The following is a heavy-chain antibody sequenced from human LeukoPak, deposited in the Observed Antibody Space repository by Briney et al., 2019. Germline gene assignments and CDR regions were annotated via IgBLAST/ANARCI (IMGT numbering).Heavy chain of an antibody. Sequence: ASVKVSCKASGYTFTGYYMHWVRQAPGQGLEWMGRINPNRGGTNYAQKFQGRVTMTRDTSISTAYMELSRLRSDDTAVYYCARRHPTSRGYSYGPSGYWGQGTLVTVSS. V-gene: IGHV1-2*06. CDR2: INPNRGGT. J-gene: IGHJ4*02. CDR1: GYTFTGYY. CDR3: ARRHPTSRGYSYGPSGY. D-gene: IGHD5-18*01.